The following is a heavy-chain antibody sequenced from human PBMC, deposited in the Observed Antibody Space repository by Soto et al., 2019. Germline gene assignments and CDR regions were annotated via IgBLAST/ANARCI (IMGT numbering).Heavy chain of an antibody. CDR1: GGTFSSYA. CDR3: ARDEVYNYGDYSGFDY. J-gene: IGHJ4*02. Sequence: GASVKVSCKASGGTFSSYAISWVRQAPGQGLEWMGGIIPIFGTANYAQKFQGRVTITADESTSTAYMELSSLRSEDTAVYYCARDEVYNYGDYSGFDYWGQGTLVTVSS. V-gene: IGHV1-69*13. CDR2: IIPIFGTA. D-gene: IGHD4-17*01.